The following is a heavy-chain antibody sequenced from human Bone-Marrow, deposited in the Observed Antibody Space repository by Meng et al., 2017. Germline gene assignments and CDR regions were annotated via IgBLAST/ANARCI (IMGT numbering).Heavy chain of an antibody. CDR3: ATIRDGYNTPDY. J-gene: IGHJ4*02. CDR1: GYSFTSYW. Sequence: KVSCKGSGYSFTSYWIGWVRQMPGKGLELMGVMSPDVYHRKYSPSFQAQVTMSVDKSISTAWLQWSSLKASDTAMYYCATIRDGYNTPDYWGQGTLVTVSS. D-gene: IGHD5-24*01. V-gene: IGHV5-51*01. CDR2: MSPDVYHR.